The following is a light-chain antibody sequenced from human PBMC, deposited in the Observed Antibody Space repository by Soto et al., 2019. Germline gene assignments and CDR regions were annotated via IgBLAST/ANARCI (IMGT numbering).Light chain of an antibody. CDR1: QGISSY. Sequence: DIEMTQSPSSLSASVGDRVTITCRASQGISSYLNWYQQKPGKAPKLLIYAASNLQSGVPSRFSGSESGTDFTLTISSLQPADIATYYCQQSYGTPITFGQGTRLEIK. V-gene: IGKV1-39*01. CDR2: AAS. CDR3: QQSYGTPIT. J-gene: IGKJ5*01.